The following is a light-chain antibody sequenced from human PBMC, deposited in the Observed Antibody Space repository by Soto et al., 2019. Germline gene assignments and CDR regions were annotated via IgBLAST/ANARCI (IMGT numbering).Light chain of an antibody. CDR1: QTGSSNY. CDR3: QQYNSYPWT. J-gene: IGKJ1*01. CDR2: DAS. Sequence: SVLTQSPGTVSLSPGERATLSCRASQTGSSNYLAWYQQKPGQAPRLLIYDASNRATGIPARFSGSGSGTEFTLTITSLQPDDFATYYCQQYNSYPWTFGQGTKVDIK. V-gene: IGKV3-20*01.